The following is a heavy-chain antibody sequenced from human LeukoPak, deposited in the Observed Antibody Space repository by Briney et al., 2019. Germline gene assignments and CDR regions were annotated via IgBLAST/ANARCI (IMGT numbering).Heavy chain of an antibody. D-gene: IGHD3-16*02. J-gene: IGHJ6*03. Sequence: PSETLSLTCTVSGGSIGTYYWSWVRQSPGKGLEWIGYIYVTGNRYNPYLQSRVSISVDTSRNQFFLKMSSVTAADTAVYYCARHIGGGIEDMDVWGKGTKVTVSS. CDR3: ARHIGGGIEDMDV. CDR2: IYVTGN. CDR1: GGSIGTYY. V-gene: IGHV4-59*08.